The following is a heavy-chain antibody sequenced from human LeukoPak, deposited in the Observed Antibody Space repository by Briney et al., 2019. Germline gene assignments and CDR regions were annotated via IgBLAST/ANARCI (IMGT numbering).Heavy chain of an antibody. J-gene: IGHJ4*02. D-gene: IGHD5-24*01. V-gene: IGHV5-51*01. CDR1: GFSFTFTKNW. CDR3: ARRGGDGYNGDY. Sequence: GESLKISCKASGFSFTFTKNWIGWVRQVPGKGLEWMGIIYPVDSDIRYNPSFQGQVTISVDKSLSTTYLQWSSLKASDTAIYYCARRGGDGYNGDYWGQGTLVTVSS. CDR2: IYPVDSDI.